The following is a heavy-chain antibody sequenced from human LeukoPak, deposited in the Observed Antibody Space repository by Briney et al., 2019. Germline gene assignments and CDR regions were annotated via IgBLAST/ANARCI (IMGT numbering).Heavy chain of an antibody. D-gene: IGHD6-19*01. CDR1: GYTLTELS. V-gene: IGHV1-24*01. CDR2: FDPEDGET. CDR3: ATQQPRRYSSGWYVGRTPQSSWFDP. J-gene: IGHJ5*02. Sequence: GASVKVSCKVSGYTLTELSMHWVRQAPGKGLEWMGGFDPEDGETIYAQKFRGRVTMTEDTSTDTAYMELSSLRSEDTAVYYCATQQPRRYSSGWYVGRTPQSSWFDPWGQGTLVTVSS.